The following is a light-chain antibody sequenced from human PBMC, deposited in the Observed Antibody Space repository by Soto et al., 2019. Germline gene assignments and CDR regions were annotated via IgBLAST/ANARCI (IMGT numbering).Light chain of an antibody. Sequence: EVVMTQSPVTLSVSPGVRATLSCRASQSVYGSLAWYQQKPGQAPRLLIHGASNRATDIPARFSGSGSGIEFSLTINGLQSDDFAVYYGQQYKYWPLTCGGGTKVEIK. CDR1: QSVYGS. CDR2: GAS. CDR3: QQYKYWPLT. V-gene: IGKV3-15*01. J-gene: IGKJ4*01.